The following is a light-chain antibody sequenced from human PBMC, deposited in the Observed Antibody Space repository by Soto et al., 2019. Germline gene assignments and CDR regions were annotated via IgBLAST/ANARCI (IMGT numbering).Light chain of an antibody. V-gene: IGKV3-20*01. CDR2: AAS. Sequence: EIVLTQSPGTLSLSPGERATLSCRASQSVTSSYLAWYQQKPGQAPRLLIYAASSRATGIPDRFSGTGSGTDFTLIISRLEPEDFGVYYCQQYGHAPQTFGQGTKVKIK. J-gene: IGKJ1*01. CDR1: QSVTSSY. CDR3: QQYGHAPQT.